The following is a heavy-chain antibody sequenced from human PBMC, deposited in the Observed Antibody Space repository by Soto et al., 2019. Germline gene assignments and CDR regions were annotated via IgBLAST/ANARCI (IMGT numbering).Heavy chain of an antibody. CDR2: INGGNGNT. D-gene: IGHD6-25*01. CDR1: GNTVPNYA. Sequence: GASVKVSCKASGNTVPNYAIHWVRQAPGQRLEWMGWINGGNGNTYYSEHFQGRVTFTRDTSAGTVYMELSSLRSEDTAVYYCASAALPATGYYYGMDVWXQGTTVTVSS. CDR3: ASAALPATGYYYGMDV. V-gene: IGHV1-3*01. J-gene: IGHJ6*02.